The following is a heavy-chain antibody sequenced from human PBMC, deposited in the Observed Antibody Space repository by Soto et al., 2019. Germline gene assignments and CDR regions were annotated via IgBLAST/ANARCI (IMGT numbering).Heavy chain of an antibody. D-gene: IGHD3-22*01. Sequence: TSETLSLTCTVSGGSISSGGYYWSWIRQHPGKGLEWIGYIYYSGSTYYNPSLKSRVTISVDTSKNQFSLKLSSVTAADTAVYYCARARTYYYDSSGSSIDYWGQGTLVTVSS. V-gene: IGHV4-31*03. CDR1: GGSISSGGYY. CDR2: IYYSGST. CDR3: ARARTYYYDSSGSSIDY. J-gene: IGHJ4*02.